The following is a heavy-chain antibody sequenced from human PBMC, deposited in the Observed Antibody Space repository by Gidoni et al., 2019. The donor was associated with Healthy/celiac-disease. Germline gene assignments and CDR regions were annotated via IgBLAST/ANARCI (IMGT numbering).Heavy chain of an antibody. D-gene: IGHD1-26*01. Sequence: QVQLQESGPGLVKPSETLSLTCPVSGGSISSYYWSWIRRPPGKGLEWIGYIYYSGSTNYNPSLKSRVTISVDTSKNQFSLKLSSVTAADTAVYYCARGIGWDYYYYGMDVWGQGTTVTVSS. V-gene: IGHV4-59*01. CDR2: IYYSGST. CDR3: ARGIGWDYYYYGMDV. J-gene: IGHJ6*02. CDR1: GGSISSYY.